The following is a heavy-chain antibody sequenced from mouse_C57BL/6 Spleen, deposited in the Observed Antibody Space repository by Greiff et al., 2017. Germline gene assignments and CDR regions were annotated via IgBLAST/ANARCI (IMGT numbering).Heavy chain of an antibody. J-gene: IGHJ2*01. D-gene: IGHD3-2*02. Sequence: EVQLQQSGPELVKPGASVKISCKASGYTFTDYYMNWVKQSHGKSLEWIGDINPNNGGTSYNQKFKGKDTLTVDKSSSTAYLELRSLTSEDSAVYYCERSSGYVDYWGQGTTLTVSS. V-gene: IGHV1-26*01. CDR2: INPNNGGT. CDR3: ERSSGYVDY. CDR1: GYTFTDYY.